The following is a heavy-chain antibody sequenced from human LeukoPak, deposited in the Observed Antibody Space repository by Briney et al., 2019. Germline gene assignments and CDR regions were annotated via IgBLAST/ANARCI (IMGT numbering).Heavy chain of an antibody. J-gene: IGHJ6*03. CDR3: ASVRRGFGESSRYYSYYYMDV. CDR2: INHSGST. Sequence: PSETLSLTCAVYGGSFSGYYWSWIRQPPGKGLEWIGEINHSGSTNYNPSLKSRVTISVDTSKNQFSLKLSSVTAADTAVYYCASVRRGFGESSRYYSYYYMDVWGNGTTVTISS. V-gene: IGHV4-34*01. CDR1: GGSFSGYY. D-gene: IGHD3-10*01.